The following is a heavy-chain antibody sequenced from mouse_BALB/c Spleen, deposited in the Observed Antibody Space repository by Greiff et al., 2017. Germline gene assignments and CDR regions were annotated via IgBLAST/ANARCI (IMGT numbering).Heavy chain of an antibody. CDR3: ARCRGAGNCDV. D-gene: IGHD3-3*01. Sequence: VQLQQSGPELVKPGASVKVSCKASGYSFTDYNMYWVKQSHGKSLEWIGSIDPYNGGTSYNQKFKGKATLTVDKSASPAFMHLNSLTSEDSAVDYCARCRGAGNCDVWGAGTTDT. CDR1: GYSFTDYN. J-gene: IGHJ1*01. CDR2: IDPYNGGT. V-gene: IGHV1S135*01.